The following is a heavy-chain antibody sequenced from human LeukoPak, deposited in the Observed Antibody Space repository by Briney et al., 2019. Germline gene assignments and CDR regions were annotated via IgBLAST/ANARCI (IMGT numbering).Heavy chain of an antibody. CDR1: GGSISSSSYY. CDR3: ARVSSSWYQDWYFDL. CDR2: IYYSGST. Sequence: SETLSLTCTVSGGSISSSSYYWGWIRQPPGKGLEWIGSIYYSGSTYYNPSLESRVTISVDTSKSQFSLKLSSVTAADTAVYYCARVSSSWYQDWYFDLWGRGTLVTVPS. J-gene: IGHJ2*01. D-gene: IGHD6-13*01. V-gene: IGHV4-39*07.